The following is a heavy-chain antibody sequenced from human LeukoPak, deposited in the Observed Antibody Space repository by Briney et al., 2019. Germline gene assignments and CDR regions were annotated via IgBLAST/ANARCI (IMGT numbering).Heavy chain of an antibody. CDR1: VFTFSSHG. Sequence: PGGPLTLPCTVSVFTFSSHGMYWLRHSPGTGMVGVTNSNSCGSSTSYADSVMGRFTISRDNAKNTLHLQMNSLRAEDTAVYYRARERIDCSSTSCYGGGSDYWGQGTLVTVSS. D-gene: IGHD2-2*01. J-gene: IGHJ4*02. CDR2: SNSCGSST. CDR3: ARERIDCSSTSCYGGGSDY. V-gene: IGHV3-74*01.